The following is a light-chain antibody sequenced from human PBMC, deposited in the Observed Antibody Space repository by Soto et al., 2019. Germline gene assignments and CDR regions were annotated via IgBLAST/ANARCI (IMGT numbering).Light chain of an antibody. CDR3: QQYNSHSLYS. CDR2: YAS. Sequence: DIQLTQSPSILSASVGDRVTITCRASQSVRSWLAWYQQKPGKAPNLLIYYASNLASGAPSRFSGSGSGAEYTLNISSLQPEDFATYFCQQYNSHSLYSFGQGTKLEIK. J-gene: IGKJ2*01. CDR1: QSVRSW. V-gene: IGKV1-5*01.